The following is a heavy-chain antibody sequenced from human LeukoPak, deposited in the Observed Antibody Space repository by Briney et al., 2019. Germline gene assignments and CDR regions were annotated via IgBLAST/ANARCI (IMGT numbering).Heavy chain of an antibody. Sequence: TGGSLRLSCAVSGYTFTTYWMAWVRQAPGKGLEWVANIRQDGGEKYYVDSVKGRFTISRDNAQNSLYLHINSLGAEDTAVYYCARHREGTTQVGLFNYWGQGTLVTVSS. CDR3: ARHREGTTQVGLFNY. CDR2: IRQDGGEK. D-gene: IGHD2-2*01. J-gene: IGHJ4*02. V-gene: IGHV3-7*01. CDR1: GYTFTTYW.